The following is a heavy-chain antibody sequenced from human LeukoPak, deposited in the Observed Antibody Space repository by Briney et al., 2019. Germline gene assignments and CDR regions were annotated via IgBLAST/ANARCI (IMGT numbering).Heavy chain of an antibody. CDR1: GGSISSHY. CDR2: IYYSGST. J-gene: IGHJ6*03. Sequence: PSETLSLTCTVSGGSISSHYWSWIRRPPGKGLEWIGYIYYSGSTNYNPSLKSRVTISVDTSKNQFPLKLSSVTAADTAVYYCARVNYDFWSGYYMDVWGKGTTVTVSS. CDR3: ARVNYDFWSGYYMDV. V-gene: IGHV4-59*11. D-gene: IGHD3-3*01.